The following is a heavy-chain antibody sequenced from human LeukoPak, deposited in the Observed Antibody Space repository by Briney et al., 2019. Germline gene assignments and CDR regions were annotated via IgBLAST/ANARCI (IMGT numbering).Heavy chain of an antibody. D-gene: IGHD5-18*01. Sequence: PSETLSLTCTVSGGSISSYYWSWIRQPPGKGLEWIGYISYSGSTNYNPSLKSRVTISVDTSKNQFSLKLSSVTAADTAVYYCARGRVDTAYYRGQGTLVTVSS. CDR3: ARGRVDTAYY. V-gene: IGHV4-59*01. J-gene: IGHJ4*02. CDR2: ISYSGST. CDR1: GGSISSYY.